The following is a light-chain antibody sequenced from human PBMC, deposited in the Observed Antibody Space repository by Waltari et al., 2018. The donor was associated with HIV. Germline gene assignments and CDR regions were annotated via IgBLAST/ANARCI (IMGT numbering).Light chain of an antibody. CDR3: CSYAGSIYVV. CDR1: SSDIGGYNY. V-gene: IGLV2-14*01. CDR2: EVT. J-gene: IGLJ2*01. Sequence: QSALTQPASVSGSPGQSITISCTGTSSDIGGYNYVSWYQHHPGNDPKLLIYEVTNRPSGVSNRFSGSKSGNTASLTISGLQAEDEGLYYCCSYAGSIYVVFGGGTKVTVL.